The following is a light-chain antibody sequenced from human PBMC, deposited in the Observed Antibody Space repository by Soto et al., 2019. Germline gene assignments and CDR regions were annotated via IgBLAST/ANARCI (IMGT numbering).Light chain of an antibody. CDR2: GAS. J-gene: IGKJ1*01. CDR1: QSVSNN. CDR3: QQYNDWPPWT. Sequence: TQSPATLSVSPGDRATLSCRASQSVSNNLAWYQQRPGQAPRLLIYGASTRATGIPARFSGSGSGTEFTLTISSLQSEDFAVYYCQQYNDWPPWTFGQGTKVEIK. V-gene: IGKV3-15*01.